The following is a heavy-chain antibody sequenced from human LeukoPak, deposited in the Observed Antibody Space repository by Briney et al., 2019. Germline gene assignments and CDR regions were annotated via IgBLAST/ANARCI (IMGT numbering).Heavy chain of an antibody. CDR2: ISGSSYYI. CDR1: GFTFSSYT. V-gene: IGHV3-21*01. J-gene: IGHJ4*02. D-gene: IGHD3-22*01. CDR3: AKDAAYYYDSSGYYPDY. Sequence: GGSLRLSCAASGFTFSSYTMNWVRQAPGKGLEWVSSISGSSYYIYYADSVKGRFTISRDNAKNSLYLQMNSLRAEDTAVYYCAKDAAYYYDSSGYYPDYWGQGTLVTVSS.